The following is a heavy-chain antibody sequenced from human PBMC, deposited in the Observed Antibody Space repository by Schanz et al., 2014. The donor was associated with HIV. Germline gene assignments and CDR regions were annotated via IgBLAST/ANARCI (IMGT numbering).Heavy chain of an antibody. D-gene: IGHD3-22*01. CDR1: GFDFSSDT. J-gene: IGHJ4*02. CDR2: IWYDGSNT. Sequence: VHLVESGGGVVRPGRSLRLSCATSGFDFSSDTMHWVRQAPGKGLEWVAVIWYDGSNTYYGDSVKGRFTISRDNSKNTLYLQMTTLRIDDTAVYYCAKPEYDSSGNSQSHFDYWGQGTLVTVSS. CDR3: AKPEYDSSGNSQSHFDY. V-gene: IGHV3-33*06.